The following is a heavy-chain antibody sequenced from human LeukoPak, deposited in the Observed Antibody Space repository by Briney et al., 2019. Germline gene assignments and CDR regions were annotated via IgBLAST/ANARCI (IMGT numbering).Heavy chain of an antibody. CDR1: GGSFSSYY. CDR3: ARRGSSGWYYFDY. D-gene: IGHD6-19*01. CDR2: IYYSGST. V-gene: IGHV4-59*08. J-gene: IGHJ4*02. Sequence: SETLSLTCAVYGGSFSSYYWSWIRQPPGKGLEWIGYIYYSGSTNYNPSLKSRVTISVDTSKNQFSLKLSSVTAADAAVYYCARRGSSGWYYFDYWGQGTLVTVSS.